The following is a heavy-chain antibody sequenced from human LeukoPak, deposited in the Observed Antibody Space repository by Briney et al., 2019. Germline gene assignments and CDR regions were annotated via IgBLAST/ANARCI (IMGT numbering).Heavy chain of an antibody. CDR1: GFTVSSNY. CDR2: IRGKAYGGTT. D-gene: IGHD6-13*01. Sequence: GGSLRLSCAASGFTVSSNYMSWVRQAPGKGLEWVGFIRGKAYGGTTEYAASVKGRFTISRDDSKSIAYLQMNSLKTEDTAVYYCTRDQDWVDSSSWYGMDVWGQGTTVTVSS. CDR3: TRDQDWVDSSSWYGMDV. V-gene: IGHV3-49*04. J-gene: IGHJ6*02.